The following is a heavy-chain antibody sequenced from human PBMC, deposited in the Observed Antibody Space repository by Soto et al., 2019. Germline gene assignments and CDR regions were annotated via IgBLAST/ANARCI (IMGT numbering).Heavy chain of an antibody. Sequence: EVQLVECGGGLIQPGGSLRLSCAASGFTVSNTQMRWVRQAPGKGLEWVAVIYSDGSTYHADSVKGRFSISRDNSKNTLYLQINSLRVEPTAVYYCARHGIINSGICGMDAWGQGTTVTVS. D-gene: IGHD1-26*01. CDR2: IYSDGST. CDR1: GFTVSNTQ. V-gene: IGHV3-53*01. CDR3: ARHGIINSGICGMDA. J-gene: IGHJ6*02.